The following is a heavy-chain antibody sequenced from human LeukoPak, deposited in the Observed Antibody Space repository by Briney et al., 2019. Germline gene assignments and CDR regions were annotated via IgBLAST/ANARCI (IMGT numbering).Heavy chain of an antibody. CDR1: GFTFRTYA. D-gene: IGHD2-15*01. CDR3: AKDRYCGGGTCYWSYFDY. CDR2: ISGGGGST. Sequence: GGSLRLSCAASGFTFRTYAMSWVRQAPGKGLEWVSAISGGGGSTYYADSVKGRFTISRDNSKNTLFLQMNSLRAEDKAVYYCAKDRYCGGGTCYWSYFDYWGQGTLVTVSS. J-gene: IGHJ4*02. V-gene: IGHV3-23*01.